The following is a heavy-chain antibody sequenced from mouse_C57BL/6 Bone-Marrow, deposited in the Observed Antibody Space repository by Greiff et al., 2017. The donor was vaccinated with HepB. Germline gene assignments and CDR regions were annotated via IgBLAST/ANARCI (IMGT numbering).Heavy chain of an antibody. D-gene: IGHD3-3*01. Sequence: QVQLQQPGAELVKPGASVKVSCTASGYTFTSYWMHWVKQRPGQGLEWIGRIHPSDSDTNYNQKFKGKATLTVDKSSSTAYMQLSSLTSEDSAVYYCARGLGYYAMDYWGQGTSVTVSS. V-gene: IGHV1-74*01. CDR3: ARGLGYYAMDY. J-gene: IGHJ4*01. CDR2: IHPSDSDT. CDR1: GYTFTSYW.